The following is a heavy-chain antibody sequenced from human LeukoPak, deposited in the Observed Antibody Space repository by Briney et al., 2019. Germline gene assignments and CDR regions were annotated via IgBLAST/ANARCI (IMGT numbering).Heavy chain of an antibody. CDR3: ARSGYREGADALDI. D-gene: IGHD5-18*01. Sequence: TSSETLSLTCTVSGGSISSYYWTWIRQPPGKGLEWIGYIYYSGSTTYNPSLNSRVTISVDTSKNQFSLKLSSVTAADTAVYYCARSGYREGADALDIWGQGTMVTVSS. CDR2: IYYSGST. CDR1: GGSISSYY. J-gene: IGHJ3*02. V-gene: IGHV4-59*01.